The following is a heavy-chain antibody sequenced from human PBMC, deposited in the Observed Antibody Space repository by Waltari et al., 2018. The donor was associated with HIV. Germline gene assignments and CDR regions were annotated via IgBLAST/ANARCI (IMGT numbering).Heavy chain of an antibody. J-gene: IGHJ6*02. CDR2: IKQDGSEK. CDR1: GFRFSSYW. Sequence: EEQLVEYGGGLVQPGGSLRLSCAASGFRFSSYWMTWVRQAPGKGLEWVANIKQDGSEKYYVDSVKGRFTISRDNVKNLLYLQMNSLRAEDTAVYYCARELYRYYDSSDYYHPYYYGMDVWGQGTTVTVSS. D-gene: IGHD3-22*01. V-gene: IGHV3-7*01. CDR3: ARELYRYYDSSDYYHPYYYGMDV.